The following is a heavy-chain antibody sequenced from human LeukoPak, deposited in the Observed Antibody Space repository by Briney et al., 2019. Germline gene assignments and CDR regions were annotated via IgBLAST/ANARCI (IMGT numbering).Heavy chain of an antibody. D-gene: IGHD2-2*01. Sequence: ASVKVSCKASGYTFSSSGISWVRQAPGQGLEWMGWISAYNGNTNYAQKLQSRVTMTTDTSTRTAYMELSRLRSDDTAVYYCARDHGVVVPAEKSYYYYYYMDVWGKGTTVTVSS. CDR2: ISAYNGNT. CDR3: ARDHGVVVPAEKSYYYYYYMDV. CDR1: GYTFSSSG. J-gene: IGHJ6*03. V-gene: IGHV1-18*01.